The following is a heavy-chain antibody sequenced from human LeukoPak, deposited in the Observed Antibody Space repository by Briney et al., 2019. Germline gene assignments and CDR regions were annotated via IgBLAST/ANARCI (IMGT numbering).Heavy chain of an antibody. V-gene: IGHV4-61*02. Sequence: SQTLSLTCTVSGGSINSDSYQWSWIRQPAGKGMEWIGRSYTSGSTSYNPSLKNRATISVNTSKNQFSLKLTSVTAADTAVYYCARGRGGTYYWYDPWGQGTLVTVSS. J-gene: IGHJ5*02. D-gene: IGHD1-26*01. CDR1: GGSINSDSYQ. CDR2: SYTSGST. CDR3: ARGRGGTYYWYDP.